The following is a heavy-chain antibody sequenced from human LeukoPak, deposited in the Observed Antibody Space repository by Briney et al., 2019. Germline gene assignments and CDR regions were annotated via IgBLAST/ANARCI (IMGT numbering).Heavy chain of an antibody. CDR2: IYYSGST. Sequence: SETLSLTCTVSGGSIRSHYWSWIRQPPGKGLEWIGYIYYSGSTNYNPSLKSRVTISVDTSKNQFSLKLSSVTAADTAVYYCARDRGDYDSSGYYGYFDYWGQGAMVTVSS. D-gene: IGHD3-22*01. CDR3: ARDRGDYDSSGYYGYFDY. CDR1: GGSIRSHY. V-gene: IGHV4-59*11. J-gene: IGHJ4*02.